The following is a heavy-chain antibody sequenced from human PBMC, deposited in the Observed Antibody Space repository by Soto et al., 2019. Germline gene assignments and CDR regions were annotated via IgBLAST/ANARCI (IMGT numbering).Heavy chain of an antibody. CDR2: INPNSGGT. Sequence: ASVKVSCKASGYTFTGYYMHWVRQAPGQGLEWMGWINPNSGGTNYAQKFQGWVTMTRDTSISTAYMELSRLRSDDTAVYYCARDRGGYYGSGSYLRNWFDPWGQGTLVTVSS. CDR3: ARDRGGYYGSGSYLRNWFDP. CDR1: GYTFTGYY. D-gene: IGHD3-10*01. V-gene: IGHV1-2*04. J-gene: IGHJ5*02.